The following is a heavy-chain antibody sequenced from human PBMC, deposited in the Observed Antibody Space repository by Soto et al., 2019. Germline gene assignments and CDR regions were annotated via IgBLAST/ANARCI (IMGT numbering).Heavy chain of an antibody. J-gene: IGHJ1*01. Sequence: ASVKVSCKASGYTFTSYDINWVRQATGQGLEWMGWMNPNSGNTGYAQKFQGRVTMTRNTSISTAYMELSSLRSEDTAVYYCARVYTYGDYVSYWAQRTPVPVSS. CDR2: MNPNSGNT. V-gene: IGHV1-8*01. CDR3: ARVYTYGDYVSY. CDR1: GYTFTSYD. D-gene: IGHD4-17*01.